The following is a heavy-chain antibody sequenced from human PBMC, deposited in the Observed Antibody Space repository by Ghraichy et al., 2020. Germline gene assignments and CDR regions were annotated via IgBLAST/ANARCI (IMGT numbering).Heavy chain of an antibody. J-gene: IGHJ4*02. V-gene: IGHV4-31*03. Sequence: SDTLSLTCTVSGGSISSGGYYWSWIRQHPGKGLEWIGYIYYSGSTYYNPSLKSRVTISVDTSKNQFSLKLSSVTAADTAVYYCARGDYDILTGSTYYFDYWGQGTLVTVSS. CDR1: GGSISSGGYY. CDR2: IYYSGST. CDR3: ARGDYDILTGSTYYFDY. D-gene: IGHD3-9*01.